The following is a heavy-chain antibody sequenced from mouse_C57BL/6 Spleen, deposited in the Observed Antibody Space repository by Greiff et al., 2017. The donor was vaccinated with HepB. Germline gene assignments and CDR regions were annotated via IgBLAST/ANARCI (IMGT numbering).Heavy chain of an antibody. Sequence: EVQLQQSGPELVKPGASVKISCKASGYTFTDYYMNWVKQSHGKSLEWIGDINPNNGGTSYNQKFKGKATLTVDKSSSTAYMELRSLTSEDSAVYYCASRGWLLRPLAYWGQGTLVTVSA. CDR3: ASRGWLLRPLAY. D-gene: IGHD2-3*01. CDR2: INPNNGGT. CDR1: GYTFTDYY. J-gene: IGHJ3*01. V-gene: IGHV1-26*01.